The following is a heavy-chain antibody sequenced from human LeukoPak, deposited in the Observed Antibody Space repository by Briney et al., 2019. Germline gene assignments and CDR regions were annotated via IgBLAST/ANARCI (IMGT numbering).Heavy chain of an antibody. J-gene: IGHJ4*02. CDR3: ARGGTSGSLIY. V-gene: IGHV3-74*01. CDR1: GFTFSSYW. CDR2: INSDGSST. D-gene: IGHD1-26*01. Sequence: GGSLRLSCAASGFTFSSYWMHWVRPAPGKGLVWVSRINSDGSSTSYADSVKGRFTISRDNAKNTLFLQMNSLRAEDTAVYYCARGGTSGSLIYWGQGTLVTVSS.